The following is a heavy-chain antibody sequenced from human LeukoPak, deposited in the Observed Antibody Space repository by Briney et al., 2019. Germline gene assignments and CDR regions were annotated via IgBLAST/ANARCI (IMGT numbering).Heavy chain of an antibody. Sequence: PSETLSLTCTVSGGSISSGSYYWSWIRQPAGKGLEWIGRIYTSGSTNYNPSLKSRVTMSVDTSKNQFSLKLSSVTAADTAVYYCARFGPDYAFDYWGQGTLVTVSS. J-gene: IGHJ4*02. V-gene: IGHV4-61*02. CDR3: ARFGPDYAFDY. CDR2: IYTSGST. D-gene: IGHD4-17*01. CDR1: GGSISSGSYY.